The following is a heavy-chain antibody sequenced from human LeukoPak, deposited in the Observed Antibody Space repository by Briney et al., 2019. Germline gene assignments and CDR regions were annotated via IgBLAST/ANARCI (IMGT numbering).Heavy chain of an antibody. Sequence: ASVKVSCKASGYTFTGYYMHWVRQAPGQGLEWMGWINPNSGGTNYAQKFQGRVTMTRNTSISTAYMELSSLRSEDTAVYYCARSGILTGYYSDWFDPWGQGTLVTVSS. D-gene: IGHD3-9*01. CDR2: INPNSGGT. CDR1: GYTFTGYY. CDR3: ARSGILTGYYSDWFDP. V-gene: IGHV1-2*02. J-gene: IGHJ5*02.